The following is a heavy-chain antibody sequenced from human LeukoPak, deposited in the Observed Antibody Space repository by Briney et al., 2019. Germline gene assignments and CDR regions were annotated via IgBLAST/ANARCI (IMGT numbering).Heavy chain of an antibody. CDR1: GGSFSGYY. J-gene: IGHJ6*02. CDR3: ARFPYQLLSYYYYYGMDV. V-gene: IGHV4-34*01. CDR2: INHSGST. D-gene: IGHD2-2*01. Sequence: SETLSLTCAVYGGSFSGYYWSWIRQPPGKGLEWIGEINHSGSTNYNPSLKSRVTISVDTSKNQFSLKLSSVTAADTAVYYCARFPYQLLSYYYYYGMDVWGQGTTVTVSS.